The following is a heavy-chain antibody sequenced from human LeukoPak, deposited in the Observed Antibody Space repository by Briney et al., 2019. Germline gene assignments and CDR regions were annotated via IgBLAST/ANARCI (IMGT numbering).Heavy chain of an antibody. CDR1: GGSISSSSYY. J-gene: IGHJ4*02. D-gene: IGHD3-22*01. Sequence: SETLSLTCTVSGGSISSSSYYWGWIRQPPGKGLEWIESIYYSGSTYYNPSLKSRVTISVDTSKNQFSLKLSSVTAADTAVYYCARHGSSGYYHWYYFDYWGQGTLVTVSS. V-gene: IGHV4-39*01. CDR3: ARHGSSGYYHWYYFDY. CDR2: IYYSGST.